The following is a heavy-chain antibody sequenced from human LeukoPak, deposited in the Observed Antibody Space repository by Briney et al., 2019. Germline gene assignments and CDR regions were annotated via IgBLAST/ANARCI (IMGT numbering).Heavy chain of an antibody. Sequence: GGSLRLSCAASGFTFSSYAMSWVRQAPGKGLEWVSVIYSGGTTYYADSVKGRFTISRDNSKNTLYLQMNSLRAEDTAVYYCAKDLYCSWWGQGTLVTVSS. CDR3: AKDLYCSW. CDR1: GFTFSSYA. J-gene: IGHJ4*02. CDR2: IYSGGTT. V-gene: IGHV3-23*03. D-gene: IGHD2-15*01.